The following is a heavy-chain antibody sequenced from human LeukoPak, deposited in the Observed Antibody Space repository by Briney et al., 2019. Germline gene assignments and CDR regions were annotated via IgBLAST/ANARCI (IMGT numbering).Heavy chain of an antibody. CDR1: GFTFDDYA. D-gene: IGHD6-19*01. CDR2: ISWNGGSI. CDR3: AKDSSSGWS. Sequence: GGSLRLSCAASGFTFDDYAMHWVRQAPGKGLEWVSGISWNGGSIGYADSVKGRFTISRDNAKNSLYLQMNSLRAEDTALYYCAKDSSSGWSWGQGTLVTVSS. V-gene: IGHV3-9*01. J-gene: IGHJ5*02.